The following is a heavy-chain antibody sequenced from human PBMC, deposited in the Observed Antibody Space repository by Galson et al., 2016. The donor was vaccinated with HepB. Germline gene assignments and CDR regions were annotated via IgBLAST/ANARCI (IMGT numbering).Heavy chain of an antibody. V-gene: IGHV3-33*06. Sequence: SLRLSCAASGVSFSTFGIHWVRQAPGKGLEWLAVIWPEGFYESAAFYTDSVKGRFTISKDSSNNTVYLQMASLRPEDTAIYYCAKAPAIFGVVIRWFDSWGQGTLVTVSS. CDR3: AKAPAIFGVVIRWFDS. CDR2: IWPEGFYESAA. CDR1: GVSFSTFG. J-gene: IGHJ5*01. D-gene: IGHD3-3*01.